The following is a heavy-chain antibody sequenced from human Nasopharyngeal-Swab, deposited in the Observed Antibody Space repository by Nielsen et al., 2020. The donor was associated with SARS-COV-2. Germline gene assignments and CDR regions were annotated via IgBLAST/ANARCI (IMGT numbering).Heavy chain of an antibody. CDR2: ISYDGSNK. D-gene: IGHD1-26*01. CDR3: ARDVAIVGATLEK. V-gene: IGHV3-33*08. J-gene: IGHJ4*02. Sequence: GESLKISCVASGFTFSSYGMHWVRQAPGKGLEWVAIISYDGSNKYHADSVKGRFTISKDNSKNTLYLQMNSLRDEDTALYYCARDVAIVGATLEKWGQGTRVTVSS. CDR1: GFTFSSYG.